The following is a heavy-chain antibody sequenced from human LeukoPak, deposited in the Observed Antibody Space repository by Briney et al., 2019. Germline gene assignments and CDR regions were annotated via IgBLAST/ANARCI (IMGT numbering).Heavy chain of an antibody. CDR1: GFTFSSYA. J-gene: IGHJ4*02. Sequence: QPGGSLRLSCAASGFTFSSYAMSWVRQAPGKGLEWVSAISGSGGSTYYADSVKGRFTISRDNSKNTLYLQMNSLRAEDTAVYYCAKDRSYYYDSSGYSSYWGQGTLVTVSS. D-gene: IGHD3-22*01. CDR2: ISGSGGST. V-gene: IGHV3-23*01. CDR3: AKDRSYYYDSSGYSSY.